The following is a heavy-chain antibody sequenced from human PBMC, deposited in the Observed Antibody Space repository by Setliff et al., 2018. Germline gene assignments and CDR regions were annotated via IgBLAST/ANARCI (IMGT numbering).Heavy chain of an antibody. J-gene: IGHJ1*01. Sequence: TLSLTCTVSGGSISSYYWSWIRQPPGKGLEWIGYIYYSGSTNYNPSLKSRVTISVDTSKNQFSLKLSSVTAADTAVYYCARVYGGYFQWGHGTLVTVSS. CDR1: GGSISSYY. D-gene: IGHD2-21*02. CDR2: IYYSGST. V-gene: IGHV4-59*01. CDR3: ARVYGGYFQ.